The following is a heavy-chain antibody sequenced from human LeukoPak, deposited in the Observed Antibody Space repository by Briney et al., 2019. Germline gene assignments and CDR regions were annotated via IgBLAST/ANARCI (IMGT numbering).Heavy chain of an antibody. CDR1: GYTFTSYY. J-gene: IGHJ4*02. D-gene: IGHD4-17*01. CDR2: INPSGGST. Sequence: ASVKASCKASGYTFTSYYMHWVRQAPGQGLEWMGIINPSGGSTSYAQKFQGRVTMTRDTSTSTVYMELSSLRSEDTAVYYCARDRSKNRWDYGEYARNDYWGQGTLVTVSS. V-gene: IGHV1-46*01. CDR3: ARDRSKNRWDYGEYARNDY.